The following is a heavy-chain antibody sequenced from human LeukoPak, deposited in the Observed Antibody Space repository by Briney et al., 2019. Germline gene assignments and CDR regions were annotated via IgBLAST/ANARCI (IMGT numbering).Heavy chain of an antibody. CDR2: IIPIFDTT. CDR1: GGTFSNHA. J-gene: IGHJ4*02. D-gene: IGHD2-2*01. V-gene: IGHV1-69*05. Sequence: SVKVSCKASGGTFSNHAISWVRQAPGQGLEWMGGIIPIFDTTNYAQKFQGRVTITTDESTSTAYMDLNSLKSEDTAVYYCARGGDCSSTYCQVDYWGQGTLVTVSS. CDR3: ARGGDCSSTYCQVDY.